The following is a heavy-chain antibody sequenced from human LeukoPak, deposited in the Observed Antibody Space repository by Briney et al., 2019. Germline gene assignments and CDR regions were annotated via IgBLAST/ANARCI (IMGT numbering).Heavy chain of an antibody. J-gene: IGHJ4*02. CDR3: AKPQGYSSGWTPLAFDY. Sequence: PGGSLRLSCTASGFIFSSYGMHWVRQAPGKGLEWVAVISYDGTKKYYADSVKGRFTISRDNSKNTLYLQMNSLRAEDTAVYYCAKPQGYSSGWTPLAFDYWGQGTLVTVSS. CDR1: GFIFSSYG. CDR2: ISYDGTKK. V-gene: IGHV3-30*18. D-gene: IGHD6-19*01.